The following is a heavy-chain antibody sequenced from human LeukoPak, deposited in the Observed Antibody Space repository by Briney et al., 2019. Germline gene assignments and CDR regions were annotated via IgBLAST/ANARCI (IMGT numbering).Heavy chain of an antibody. Sequence: PSETPYLTWTGFGSHINSYHWRWIRQPPGKGPEWIGYIYYSGSTNYNHSLKSRVTISVDTYKNQHSLHLRSVPAAVAHGHYCAGWGKEDILTEFSFDYWGQGTLVTVSS. CDR3: AGWGKEDILTEFSFDY. D-gene: IGHD3-9*01. CDR1: GSHINSYH. J-gene: IGHJ4*02. V-gene: IGHV4-59*01. CDR2: IYYSGST.